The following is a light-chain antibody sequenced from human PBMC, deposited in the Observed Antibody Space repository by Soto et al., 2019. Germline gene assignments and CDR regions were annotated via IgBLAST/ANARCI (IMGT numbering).Light chain of an antibody. CDR3: QQYGSSPYT. CDR1: ESVSLNY. V-gene: IGKV3-20*01. CDR2: GAS. J-gene: IGKJ2*01. Sequence: EIVLTQSAGTLSLSPGERATLSCRASESVSLNYLAWYQQKPGQTPRPLIYGASRRASGIPDRFTAGGSGTDFTLTITRLEPEDFAVYYCQQYGSSPYTFGQGTKLEIK.